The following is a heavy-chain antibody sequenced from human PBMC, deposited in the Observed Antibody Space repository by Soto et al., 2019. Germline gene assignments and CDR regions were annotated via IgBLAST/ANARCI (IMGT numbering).Heavy chain of an antibody. J-gene: IGHJ5*02. Sequence: SETLSLTCAVYGGSFSVPNWSWIRQPPGKGLEWIGEINHSGSTNYNPSLKSRVTISIDMPKNQYSLKVSSVTAADTAVYYCARGWGFGFDPWGQGILVTVSS. D-gene: IGHD3-10*01. V-gene: IGHV4-34*01. CDR2: INHSGST. CDR3: ARGWGFGFDP. CDR1: GGSFSVPN.